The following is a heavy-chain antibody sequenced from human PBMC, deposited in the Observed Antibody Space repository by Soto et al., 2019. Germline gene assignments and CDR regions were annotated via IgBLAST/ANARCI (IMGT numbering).Heavy chain of an antibody. CDR1: GGSISSSTYY. J-gene: IGHJ4*02. V-gene: IGHV4-39*07. CDR3: ARGQVVAAQH. CDR2: FFIGGNT. D-gene: IGHD2-15*01. Sequence: SETLSLTCTVSGGSISSSTYYWGWMRQPPGKGLEWIASFFIGGNTYYNPSLKSRVTISVDRSKNQFSLKLSSVTAADTAVYYCARGQVVAAQHWGQGTLVTVSS.